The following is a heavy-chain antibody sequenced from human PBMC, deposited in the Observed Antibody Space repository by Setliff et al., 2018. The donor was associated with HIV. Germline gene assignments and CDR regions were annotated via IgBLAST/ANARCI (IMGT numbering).Heavy chain of an antibody. CDR1: GYTFTSYG. V-gene: IGHV1-18*01. CDR3: ARDEGASCGGDCYNHDAFDI. J-gene: IGHJ3*02. D-gene: IGHD2-21*02. CDR2: ISTYNGNT. Sequence: ASVKVSCKASGYTFTSYGINWVRQAPGQGLEWMGWISTYNGNTVYAQNLQGGITMTTDTSTSTVYMELRSLRSDDTAVYYCARDEGASCGGDCYNHDAFDIWGQGTKVTVSS.